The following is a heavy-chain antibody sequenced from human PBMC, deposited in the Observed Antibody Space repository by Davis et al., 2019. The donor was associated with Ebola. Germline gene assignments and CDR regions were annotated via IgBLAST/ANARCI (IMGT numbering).Heavy chain of an antibody. CDR1: GFTFNEHG. CDR2: ISYDGTYK. V-gene: IGHV3-30*18. CDR3: AKDIIFRGHTLLYSRSAFDY. D-gene: IGHD4-11*01. J-gene: IGHJ4*02. Sequence: PGGSLRLSCAASGFTFNEHGMHWVRQAPGKGLEWVAVISYDGTYKFYADFVKGRFTISRDNAKNSLYLQMNSLRAEDTALYYCAKDIIFRGHTLLYSRSAFDYWGQGTLVTVSS.